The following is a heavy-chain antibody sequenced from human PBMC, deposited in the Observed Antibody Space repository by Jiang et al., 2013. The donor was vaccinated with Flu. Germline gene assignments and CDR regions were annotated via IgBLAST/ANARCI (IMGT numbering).Heavy chain of an antibody. CDR2: ISGSGGST. J-gene: IGHJ4*02. D-gene: IGHD3-10*01. Sequence: VQLLESGGGLVQPGGSLRLSCAASGFTFSSYAMSWVRQAPGKGLEWVSAISGSGGSTYYADSVKGRFTISRDNSKNTLYLQMNSLRAEDTAVYYCANWRESSMDYFDYWGQGTLVTVSS. CDR3: ANWRESSMDYFDY. V-gene: IGHV3-23*01. CDR1: GFTFSSYA.